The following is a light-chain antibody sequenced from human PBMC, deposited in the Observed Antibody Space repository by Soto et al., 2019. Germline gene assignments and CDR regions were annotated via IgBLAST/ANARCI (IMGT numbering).Light chain of an antibody. J-gene: IGKJ5*01. Sequence: IVLARSPGTLSFSPGERATLSFRASQSVSSSYLAWYQQKPGQAPRLLMYGASSRATGIPDRFSGSGSGTDFTLTISSLQPEDFATYYCQQTNSIPITFGQGTRLEIK. V-gene: IGKV3-20*01. CDR2: GAS. CDR1: QSVSSSY. CDR3: QQTNSIPIT.